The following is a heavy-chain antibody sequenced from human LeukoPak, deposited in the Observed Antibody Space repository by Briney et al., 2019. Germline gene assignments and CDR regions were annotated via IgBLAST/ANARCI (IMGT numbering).Heavy chain of an antibody. J-gene: IGHJ6*03. CDR1: GGTFSSYA. V-gene: IGHV1-69*05. CDR2: IIPIFGTA. D-gene: IGHD3-10*01. CDR3: ARGLRFQGTMYYYYYYMDV. Sequence: SVKVSCKASGGTFSSYAISWVRQAPGQGLEWMGGIIPIFGTANYAQKFQGRVTITRNTSISTAYMELSSLRSEDTAVYYCARGLRFQGTMYYYYYYMDVWGKGTTVTVSS.